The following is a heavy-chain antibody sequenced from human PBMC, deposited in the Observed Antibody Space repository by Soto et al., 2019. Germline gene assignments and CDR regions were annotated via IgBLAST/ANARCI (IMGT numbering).Heavy chain of an antibody. CDR3: ARVSAGTLPSFDY. D-gene: IGHD6-13*01. CDR2: IYYRGST. V-gene: IGHV4-30-4*01. Sequence: QVQLQESGPGLVKPSQTLSLTCTVSGGSISSGDYYWSWIRQPPGKGLEWIGYIYYRGSTYYNPPLKSRVTISVDTSNNQFSLKLSSVTAADTAVYYCARVSAGTLPSFDYWGQGTLVTVSS. CDR1: GGSISSGDYY. J-gene: IGHJ4*02.